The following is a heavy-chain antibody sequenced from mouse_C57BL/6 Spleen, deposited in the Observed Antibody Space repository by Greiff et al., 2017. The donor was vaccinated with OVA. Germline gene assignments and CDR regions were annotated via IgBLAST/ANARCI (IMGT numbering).Heavy chain of an antibody. CDR1: GFTFSDFY. Sequence: EVKLVESGGGLVQSGRSLRLSCATSGFTFSDFYMEWVRQAPGKGLEWIAASRNKANDYTTEYSASVKGRFIVSRDTSQSILYLQMNALRAEDTAIYYCARDPHYYGSAFAYWGQGTLVTVSA. CDR2: SRNKANDYTT. J-gene: IGHJ3*01. V-gene: IGHV7-1*01. D-gene: IGHD1-1*01. CDR3: ARDPHYYGSAFAY.